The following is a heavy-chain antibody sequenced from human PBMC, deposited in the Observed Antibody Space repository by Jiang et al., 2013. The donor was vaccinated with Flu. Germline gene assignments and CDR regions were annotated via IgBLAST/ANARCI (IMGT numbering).Heavy chain of an antibody. V-gene: IGHV3-73*01. J-gene: IGHJ3*02. CDR2: IRSKANSYAT. CDR3: TRLVEVYYGSGDDAFDI. Sequence: ASGKGLEWVGRIRSKANSYATAYAASVKGRFTISRDDSKNTAYLQMNSLKTEDTAVYYCTRLVEVYYGSGDDAFDIWGQGTMVTVSS. D-gene: IGHD3-10*01.